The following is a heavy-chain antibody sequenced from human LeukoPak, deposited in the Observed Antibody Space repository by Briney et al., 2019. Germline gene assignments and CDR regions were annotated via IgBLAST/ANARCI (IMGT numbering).Heavy chain of an antibody. CDR1: GDSVSTNSAA. V-gene: IGHV6-1*01. J-gene: IGHJ6*02. CDR3: ARDRDLGNYYDGMVV. CDR2: TYYRSRWYN. Sequence: SQTLSLTCAISGDSVSTNSAAWSWIRQSPSRGLEWLGRTYYRSRWYNDYAVSVKRRITIKSDTSKNQFSLQLNSVTPEDTAVYYCARDRDLGNYYDGMVVWGQGTTVTVSS. D-gene: IGHD7-27*01.